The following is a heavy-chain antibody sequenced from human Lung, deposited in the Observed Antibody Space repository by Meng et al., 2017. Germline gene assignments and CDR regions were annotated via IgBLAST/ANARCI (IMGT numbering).Heavy chain of an antibody. CDR2: INTDTGKP. J-gene: IGHJ5*02. CDR1: GYTFSRYS. Sequence: VKLVQSGSELKKPGASVKVSCEASGYTFSRYSMHWVRQAPGQGLEWMGWINTDTGKPTYAQGFTGRFVFSLDTSVRTAYLQISSLKAEDTAVYYCARDRGSSGWSNWFDPWGQGTLVTVSS. CDR3: ARDRGSSGWSNWFDP. V-gene: IGHV7-4-1*02. D-gene: IGHD6-13*01.